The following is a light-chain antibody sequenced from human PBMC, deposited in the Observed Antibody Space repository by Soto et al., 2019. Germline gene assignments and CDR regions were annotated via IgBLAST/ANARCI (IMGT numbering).Light chain of an antibody. CDR2: AAS. Sequence: QSSSARCAAVRGRVTITRWESQNTRGYLNWYQQKPGKAPKLLIYAASSLQSWIPSRCSRSGSESDFSITISSLQPEDGATYCWQQRDRSSGEFGPGTKVDIK. CDR1: QNTRGY. CDR3: QQRDRSSGE. V-gene: IGKV1-39*01. J-gene: IGKJ1*01.